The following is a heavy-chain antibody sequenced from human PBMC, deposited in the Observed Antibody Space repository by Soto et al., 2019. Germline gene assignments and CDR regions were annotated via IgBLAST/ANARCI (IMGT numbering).Heavy chain of an antibody. Sequence: GGSLRLSCAASGFTFSDYYMSWIRQAPGKGLEWVSYISSSGSTIYYADSVKGRFTISRDNAKNSLYLQMNSLRAEDTAVYYCARYSTDTSYAQNCSLSWRQATPVTV. CDR3: ARYSTDTSYAQNCSLS. D-gene: IGHD2-2*01. CDR2: ISSSGSTI. CDR1: GFTFSDYY. V-gene: IGHV3-11*01. J-gene: IGHJ5*02.